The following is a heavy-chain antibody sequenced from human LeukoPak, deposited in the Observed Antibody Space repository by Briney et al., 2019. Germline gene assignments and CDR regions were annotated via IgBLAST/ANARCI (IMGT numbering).Heavy chain of an antibody. Sequence: GGSLRLSCTASGFTLSSYSMTWVRQAPGKGLEWVSSISSGGSYIYCADSVKGRFTTSRDNARNSLYLQMNSLSAEDTAVYYCARDPTVAEAWWGQGTQVTVSS. J-gene: IGHJ4*02. CDR2: ISSGGSYI. CDR1: GFTLSSYS. V-gene: IGHV3-21*01. D-gene: IGHD6-13*01. CDR3: ARDPTVAEAW.